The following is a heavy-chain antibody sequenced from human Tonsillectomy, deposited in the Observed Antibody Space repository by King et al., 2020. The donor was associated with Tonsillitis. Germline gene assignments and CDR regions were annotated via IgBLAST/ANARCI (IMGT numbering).Heavy chain of an antibody. V-gene: IGHV1-69*01. CDR3: AREFQLLFGFDP. CDR2: IIPAFGPP. Sequence: QLVQSGAEVKKPGSSVKISFKASGGSFNNYAINWVRQAPGKGLEWMGRIIPAFGPPNYAQEFRGRVTITADESTSSFNMEVRSLRSEDTAVYYCAREFQLLFGFDPWGQGTLVTVSS. J-gene: IGHJ5*02. D-gene: IGHD2-21*01. CDR1: GGSFNNYA.